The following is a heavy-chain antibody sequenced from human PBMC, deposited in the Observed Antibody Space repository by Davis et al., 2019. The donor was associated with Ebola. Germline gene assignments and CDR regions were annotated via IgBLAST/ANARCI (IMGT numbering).Heavy chain of an antibody. V-gene: IGHV4-30-2*01. J-gene: IGHJ5*02. D-gene: IGHD1-1*01. CDR2: IYDSGST. CDR1: GGSISSGGHS. CDR3: ARGPDNWNDRAGNWFDP. Sequence: PSETLSLTCGVSGGSISSGGHSWSWIRQPPGKGLEWIGYIYDSGSTYYNPSLKSRVTMSVDRSKNQFSLKLRSVTAADTAVYYCARGPDNWNDRAGNWFDPWGQGTLVTVSS.